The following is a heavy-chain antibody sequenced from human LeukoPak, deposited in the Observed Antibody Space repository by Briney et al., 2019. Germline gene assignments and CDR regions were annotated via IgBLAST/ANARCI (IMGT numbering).Heavy chain of an antibody. Sequence: GGSLRLSCAASGFTFSNAWMSWVRQAPGKGLEWVGRIKSKTDGGTTDYAAPVKGRFTISRDDSKNTLYLQMNSLKTEDTAVYYCTPASSGGSFKPYYFDYWGQGTLVTVSS. CDR2: IKSKTDGGTT. CDR1: GFTFSNAW. J-gene: IGHJ4*02. V-gene: IGHV3-15*01. CDR3: TPASSGGSFKPYYFDY. D-gene: IGHD2-15*01.